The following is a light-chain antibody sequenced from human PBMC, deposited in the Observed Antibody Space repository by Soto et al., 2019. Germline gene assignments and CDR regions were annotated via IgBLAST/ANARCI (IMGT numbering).Light chain of an antibody. CDR1: QSVSNN. CDR2: GAS. J-gene: IGKJ4*01. V-gene: IGKV3-15*01. Sequence: EIVMTQSPATLSVSPGDSATLSCRASQSVSNNLAWYHQKPGQAPRVLIYGASTRATGIPARFSGSGSGTEFTLTISSLQSEDFAVYYCQQYSDWPLTFGGGTKVDIK. CDR3: QQYSDWPLT.